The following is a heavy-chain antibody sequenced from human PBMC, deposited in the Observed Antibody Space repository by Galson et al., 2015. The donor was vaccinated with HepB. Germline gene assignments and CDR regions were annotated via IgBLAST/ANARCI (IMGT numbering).Heavy chain of an antibody. J-gene: IGHJ4*02. D-gene: IGHD6-13*01. Sequence: SVKVSCKASGYTFTMYAMHWVRQAPGQRPEWMGWINVGNGGTKYSRKFQGRVTITRDTSANTVYVELANLKFEDTAVYYCTRSGRFGVSAADHGLFWGQGTLVTVSS. CDR3: TRSGRFGVSAADHGLF. CDR2: INVGNGGT. V-gene: IGHV1-3*01. CDR1: GYTFTMYA.